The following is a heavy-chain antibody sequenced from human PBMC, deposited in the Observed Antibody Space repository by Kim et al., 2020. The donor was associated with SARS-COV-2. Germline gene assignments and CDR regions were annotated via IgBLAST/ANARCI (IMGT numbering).Heavy chain of an antibody. D-gene: IGHD4-4*01. Sequence: TFTPPSLKSRLSISMDRSRNRFSLKLTSVTAADTAVYYCTRGPYSDYFDFWGQGTLVAVSS. V-gene: IGHV4-30-2*01. CDR3: TRGPYSDYFDF. CDR2: T. J-gene: IGHJ4*02.